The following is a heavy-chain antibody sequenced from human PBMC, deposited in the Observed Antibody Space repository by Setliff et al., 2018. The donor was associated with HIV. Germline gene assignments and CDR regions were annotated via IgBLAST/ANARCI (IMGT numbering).Heavy chain of an antibody. D-gene: IGHD3-22*01. CDR1: GYTFTNYL. J-gene: IGHJ3*01. CDR3: ARLDSSGYYRSFDV. Sequence: GESLTISCKASGYTFTNYLTAWVRQMPGKGLEWMGIIHPRDFDIKYSQSFQGQVTISADKSLRTAYLQWNSLKASDTALYYCARLDSSGYYRSFDVWGQGTMVTVSS. V-gene: IGHV5-51*01. CDR2: IHPRDFDI.